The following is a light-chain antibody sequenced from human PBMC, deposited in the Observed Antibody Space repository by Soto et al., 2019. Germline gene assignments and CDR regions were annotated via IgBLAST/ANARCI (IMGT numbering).Light chain of an antibody. CDR2: SNN. CDR1: SSNIGSNT. J-gene: IGLJ3*02. Sequence: QSVLTQPPSASGTPGQRVTISCSGSSSNIGSNTVNWYQQLPGTAPKLLIYSNNQRPSGVPDRFSGSKSGTSASLAISALQSEDEADHYCAAWDDSLNGWVFGGGTKVTVL. V-gene: IGLV1-44*01. CDR3: AAWDDSLNGWV.